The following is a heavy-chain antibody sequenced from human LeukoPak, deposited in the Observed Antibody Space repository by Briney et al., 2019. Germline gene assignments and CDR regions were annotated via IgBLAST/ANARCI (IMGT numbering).Heavy chain of an antibody. D-gene: IGHD6-19*01. CDR2: ISGSGSNT. V-gene: IGHV3-23*01. J-gene: IGHJ4*02. Sequence: GGSLRLSCTASGFSFSSYAMSWVRQTPGKGLEWVSTISGSGSNTCYADSVRGRFNISRDNSKKTLFLQMNSLRADDTAVYYCAKDHGYTSGWYRAFFDFWGQGTLVTVSS. CDR3: AKDHGYTSGWYRAFFDF. CDR1: GFSFSSYA.